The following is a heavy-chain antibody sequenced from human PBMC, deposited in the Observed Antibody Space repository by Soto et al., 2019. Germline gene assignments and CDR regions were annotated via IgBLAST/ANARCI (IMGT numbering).Heavy chain of an antibody. J-gene: IGHJ4*02. CDR1: GGSISSGGYY. V-gene: IGHV4-31*03. CDR2: IYYSGST. Sequence: PSETLSLTCTVSGGSISSGGYYWSWIRQHPGKGLEWIGYIYYSGSTYYNPSLKSRVTISVDTSKNQFSLNLTSMTAADTAVYYCARRRDGYIFDYWGRGTLVTVSS. D-gene: IGHD6-25*01. CDR3: ARRRDGYIFDY.